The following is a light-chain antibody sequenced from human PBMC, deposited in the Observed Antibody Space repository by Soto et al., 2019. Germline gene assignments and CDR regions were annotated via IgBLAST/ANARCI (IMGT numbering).Light chain of an antibody. CDR3: QQYYDYPWT. Sequence: AIQMTQSPSSLSASVGDRVTITCRASQGITNDLGWYQQKPGRAPKLLIYAASTLESGVPSRFSGSGSGTEFTLTISSLQPDDFATYYCQQYYDYPWTFAQGTKVDIK. V-gene: IGKV1-6*01. CDR1: QGITND. J-gene: IGKJ1*01. CDR2: AAS.